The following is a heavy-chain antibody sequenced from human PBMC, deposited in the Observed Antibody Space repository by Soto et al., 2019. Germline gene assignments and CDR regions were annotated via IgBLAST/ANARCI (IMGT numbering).Heavy chain of an antibody. CDR3: AKVWGKYSSSSGAPLFDY. D-gene: IGHD6-6*01. CDR1: GFTFDDYA. J-gene: IGHJ4*02. V-gene: IGHV3-9*01. Sequence: GGSLRLSCAASGFTFDDYAMHWVRQAPGKGLEWVSGISWNSGSIGYADSVKGRFTISRDNAKNSLYLQMNSLRAEDTALYYCAKVWGKYSSSSGAPLFDYWGQGTLVTVSS. CDR2: ISWNSGSI.